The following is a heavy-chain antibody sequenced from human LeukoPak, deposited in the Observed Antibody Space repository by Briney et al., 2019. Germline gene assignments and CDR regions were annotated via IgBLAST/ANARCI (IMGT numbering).Heavy chain of an antibody. J-gene: IGHJ6*02. CDR3: ADWGYYYDSSGYESPYYYYGMDV. Sequence: ASVKVSCKASGYTFTSYAMNWVRQAPGQGLEWMGWINTNTGNPTYAQGFTGRFVFSLDTSVSTAYLQISSLKAEDTAVYYCADWGYYYDSSGYESPYYYYGMDVWGQGTTVTVSS. D-gene: IGHD3-22*01. CDR1: GYTFTSYA. CDR2: INTNTGNP. V-gene: IGHV7-4-1*02.